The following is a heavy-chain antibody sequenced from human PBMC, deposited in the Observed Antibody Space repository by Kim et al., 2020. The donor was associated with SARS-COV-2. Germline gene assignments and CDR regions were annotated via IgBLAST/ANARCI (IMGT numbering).Heavy chain of an antibody. J-gene: IGHJ3*01. V-gene: IGHV3-23*01. CDR3: VKNGDYDILTGYFDDVFDV. Sequence: GRFTISRDNSRDTLYLQMNSLRAEDTAVYYCVKNGDYDILTGYFDDVFDVWGQGTMVTVSS. D-gene: IGHD3-9*01.